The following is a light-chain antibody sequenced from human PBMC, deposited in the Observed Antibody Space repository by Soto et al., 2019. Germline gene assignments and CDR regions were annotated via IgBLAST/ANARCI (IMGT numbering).Light chain of an antibody. CDR2: AAS. V-gene: IGKV1-39*01. CDR3: QESYSTPLA. CDR1: QNINIF. J-gene: IGKJ4*01. Sequence: IQMTQSPSSLSASVGDRVTIXXRTSQNINIFLNWYQQKPGRAPMVXISAASNLESGVPSRFSGRGSGTEFTLTISNLQPGDSALYFCQESYSTPLAFGGGTKVDIK.